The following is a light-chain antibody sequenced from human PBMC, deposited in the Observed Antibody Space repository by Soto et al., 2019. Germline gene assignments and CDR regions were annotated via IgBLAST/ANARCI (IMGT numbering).Light chain of an antibody. V-gene: IGLV1-47*01. CDR3: AAWDGSLSGYVV. CDR1: SSNIGNNY. Sequence: QAVVTQPPSASGTPGQRVTISCSGSSSNIGNNYVHWYQQLPGTAPKVLLYKNYQRPLGVPDRFSGSKSGTSASLAISGVRSEDEADCYCAAWDGSLSGYVVFGGGTKLTVL. J-gene: IGLJ2*01. CDR2: KNY.